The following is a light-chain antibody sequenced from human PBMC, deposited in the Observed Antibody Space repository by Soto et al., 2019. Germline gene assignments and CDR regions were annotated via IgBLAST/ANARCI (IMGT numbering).Light chain of an antibody. CDR2: DAS. Sequence: EIVLTQPPATLSLSPGERATLSCRASQSVSSYLAWYQQKPGQAPRLLIYDASNRATGIPARFSGSGSGTDFTLTISSLEPEDFAVYYCQQRSNWKGLTFGGGTKVDIK. V-gene: IGKV3-11*01. CDR1: QSVSSY. J-gene: IGKJ4*01. CDR3: QQRSNWKGLT.